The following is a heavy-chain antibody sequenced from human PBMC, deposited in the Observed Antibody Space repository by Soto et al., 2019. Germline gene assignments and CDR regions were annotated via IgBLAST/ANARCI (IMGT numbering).Heavy chain of an antibody. CDR3: ARGRGYCGGTNCYLDY. V-gene: IGHV3-48*02. CDR2: ISSSGSTI. J-gene: IGHJ4*02. Sequence: PGGSLRLSYAASGFSFSSHSMKWVRQAPGKGLEWVSYISSSGSTIYYADSVKGRFTISRDNAKNSLYLQMNSLRDDDTAVYYCARGRGYCGGTNCYLDYWGQGTLVTVSS. CDR1: GFSFSSHS. D-gene: IGHD2-21*01.